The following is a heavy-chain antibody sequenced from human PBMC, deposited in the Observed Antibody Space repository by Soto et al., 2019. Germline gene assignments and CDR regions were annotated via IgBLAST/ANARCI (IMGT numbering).Heavy chain of an antibody. CDR2: ISDSGGST. V-gene: IGHV3-23*01. CDR1: GFTFSIFA. J-gene: IGHJ4*02. D-gene: IGHD3-16*01. Sequence: EVQLLESGGGLVQPGGSLRLSCAASGFTFSIFAMNWVRQAPGKGLEWVSAISDSGGSTYYADSVKGRFTISRENSKNMLNLQMNSLGADDTAVYDCAKPEISISWGSGPDYWGQGTLVTVSS. CDR3: AKPEISISWGSGPDY.